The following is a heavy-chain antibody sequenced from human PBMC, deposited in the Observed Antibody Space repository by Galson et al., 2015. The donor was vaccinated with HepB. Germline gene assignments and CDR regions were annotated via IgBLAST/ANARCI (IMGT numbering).Heavy chain of an antibody. CDR2: INPSSGGT. J-gene: IGHJ4*02. CDR1: GYTFTTYY. Sequence: SVKVSCKASGYTFTTYYMHWVRQAPGQGLEWMGIINPSSGGTTYAQKFQGRITMTRDTSTNTLYMELTSLRSEDTAIYYCSREVGSMDYWGQGTLVTVSS. CDR3: SREVGSMDY. D-gene: IGHD6-13*01. V-gene: IGHV1-46*03.